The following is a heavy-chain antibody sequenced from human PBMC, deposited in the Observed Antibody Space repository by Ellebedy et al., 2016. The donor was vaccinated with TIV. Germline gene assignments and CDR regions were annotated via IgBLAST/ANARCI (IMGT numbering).Heavy chain of an antibody. CDR1: GFTFGDYA. CDR3: ARETGYSSSWHFDY. D-gene: IGHD6-13*01. CDR2: ISGVGGAT. Sequence: GGSLRLXXAASGFTFGDYAMAWVRQVTGKGLEWVSGISGVGGATYYADSVEGRFIISRDDAKDSLYLQMNSLRAEDTAVYYCARETGYSSSWHFDYWGQGTLVTVSS. J-gene: IGHJ4*02. V-gene: IGHV3-23*01.